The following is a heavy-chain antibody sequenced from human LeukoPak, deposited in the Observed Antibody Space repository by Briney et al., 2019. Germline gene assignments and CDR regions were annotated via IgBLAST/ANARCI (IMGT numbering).Heavy chain of an antibody. CDR1: GYTFTTYA. Sequence: ASVKVSCKASGYTFTTYAMHWVRQAPGQRLEWMGWINVGDGNTKYSQKFQGRVTITRDTSASTAYMELTSLISEDTAVYYCARGYSGVVPAAHPDFWGQGTLVTVSS. V-gene: IGHV1-3*01. CDR3: ARGYSGVVPAAHPDF. CDR2: INVGDGNT. D-gene: IGHD2-2*01. J-gene: IGHJ4*02.